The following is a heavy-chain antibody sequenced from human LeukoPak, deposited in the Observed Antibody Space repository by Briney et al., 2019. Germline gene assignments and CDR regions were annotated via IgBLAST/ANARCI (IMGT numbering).Heavy chain of an antibody. J-gene: IGHJ4*02. Sequence: PGESLRLSCAASGFTFSSYSMNWVRQAPGKGLEWVSFISGSSSYIYYVDSVKGRFTISRDNSKNTLYLQMNNLRAEDTAVYYCAKDRLQYGGNFDYWGQGTLVTVSS. CDR1: GFTFSSYS. D-gene: IGHD4-23*01. V-gene: IGHV3-21*04. CDR3: AKDRLQYGGNFDY. CDR2: ISGSSSYI.